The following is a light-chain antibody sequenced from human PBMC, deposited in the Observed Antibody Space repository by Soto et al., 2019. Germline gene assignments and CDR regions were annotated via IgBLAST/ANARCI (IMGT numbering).Light chain of an antibody. J-gene: IGLJ2*01. CDR2: EVT. CDR1: SSDVGSYNL. Sequence: QSVLTQPASVSGSPGQSITISCTGTSSDVGSYNLVSWYQQQAGKAPKLMIYEVTKRPSGVSNRFSGSKSGNTASLTISGLQAEDEADYYCCSYVGSSTLVFGGGTKLTVL. V-gene: IGLV2-23*02. CDR3: CSYVGSSTLV.